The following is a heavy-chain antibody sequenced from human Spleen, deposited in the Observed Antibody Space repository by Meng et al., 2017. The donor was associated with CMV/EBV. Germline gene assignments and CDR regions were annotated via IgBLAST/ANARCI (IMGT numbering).Heavy chain of an antibody. V-gene: IGHV4-34*01. Sequence: LSPTCAVYSGSLTDYFWSWIRQSPEKCLEWIGDISHSGRTNYNPSLKSRVTISVDTSSNQFFLKVTAVTAADTAVYYCARGRTDFDSWGQGTLVTVSS. J-gene: IGHJ4*02. D-gene: IGHD1-1*01. CDR2: ISHSGRT. CDR1: SGSLTDYF. CDR3: ARGRTDFDS.